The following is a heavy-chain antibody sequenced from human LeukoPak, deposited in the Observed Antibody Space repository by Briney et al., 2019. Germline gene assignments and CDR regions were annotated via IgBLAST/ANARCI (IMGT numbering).Heavy chain of an antibody. CDR2: IRYDGSNK. CDR1: VFTFSSYG. D-gene: IGHD6-13*01. J-gene: IGHJ4*02. Sequence: GGSLRLSCAASVFTFSSYGMHWVRDAPGKGLEWGAFIRYDGSNKYYADSVKGRFTISRDNSKNTLYLQMNSLRAEDTAVYYCAKPDSSSGPRNHFDYWGQGTLVTVSS. CDR3: AKPDSSSGPRNHFDY. V-gene: IGHV3-30*02.